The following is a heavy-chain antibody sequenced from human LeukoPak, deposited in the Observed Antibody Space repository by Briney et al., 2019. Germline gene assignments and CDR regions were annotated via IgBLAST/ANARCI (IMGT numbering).Heavy chain of an antibody. V-gene: IGHV4-59*01. J-gene: IGHJ4*02. Sequence: SETLSLTCTVSGGSISSYYWSWIRQPPGKGLEWIGYIYYSGSTNYNPSLKSRVTISVDTSKNQFSLKLSSVTAADTAVYYCARDNEVTATGFDYWAREPWSPSPQ. D-gene: IGHD2-15*01. CDR3: ARDNEVTATGFDY. CDR1: GGSISSYY. CDR2: IYYSGST.